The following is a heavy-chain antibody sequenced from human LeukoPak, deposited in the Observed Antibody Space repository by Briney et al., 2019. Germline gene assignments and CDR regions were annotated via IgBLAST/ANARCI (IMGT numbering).Heavy chain of an antibody. CDR1: GFTVSSTY. CDR3: ARAGDGYSYEYYFDY. Sequence: GGSLRLSCAASGFTVSSTYMSWVRQAPGKGLEWVSVFCSGGQTYYADSVKGRFTISRHNSKNTLYLQMNSLRTEDTAVYYCARAGDGYSYEYYFDYWGQGTLVTVSS. J-gene: IGHJ4*02. D-gene: IGHD5-24*01. V-gene: IGHV3-53*04. CDR2: FCSGGQT.